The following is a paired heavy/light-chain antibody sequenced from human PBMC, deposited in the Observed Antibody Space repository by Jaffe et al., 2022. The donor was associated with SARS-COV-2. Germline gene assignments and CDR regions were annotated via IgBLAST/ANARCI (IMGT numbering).Light chain of an antibody. CDR2: WAS. CDR1: QNVLYISNNKNY. V-gene: IGKV4-1*01. Sequence: DIVMTQSPDSLAVSLGERATINCKSSQNVLYISNNKNYLAWYQQKPGQPPKLLFYWASTRESGVPDRFSASGSGTDFSLTVSSLQAEDVAVYYCQQYYTIVPTFGGGTKVEIK. J-gene: IGKJ4*01. CDR3: QQYYTIVPT.
Heavy chain of an antibody. Sequence: EVQLVESGGDLIQPGGSLRLTCTASGFTVSTNYMNWVRQAPGQGLEWVSLIYRDGSIDYSDSVKGRFTVSRDASRNTVYLQMSSLRAEDTAMYYCARGYSSQHHKVLDYWGQGTLVTVSS. CDR3: ARGYSSQHHKVLDY. J-gene: IGHJ4*02. CDR1: GFTVSTNY. CDR2: IYRDGSI. V-gene: IGHV3-53*01. D-gene: IGHD5-18*01.